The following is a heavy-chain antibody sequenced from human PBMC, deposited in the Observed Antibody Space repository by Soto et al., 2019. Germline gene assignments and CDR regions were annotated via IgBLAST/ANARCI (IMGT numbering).Heavy chain of an antibody. V-gene: IGHV4-59*01. CDR3: ARGGRMDYSNPVRGFDP. D-gene: IGHD4-4*01. Sequence: LSLTCSVSGGSISCSYWSWIRQSPGKGLEWLGYVYYTGSTNYSPSLRSRVSISVDTSKNEFSLRLSSVTAADTAVYYCARGGRMDYSNPVRGFDPWGQGTLVTVSS. J-gene: IGHJ5*02. CDR1: GGSISCSY. CDR2: VYYTGST.